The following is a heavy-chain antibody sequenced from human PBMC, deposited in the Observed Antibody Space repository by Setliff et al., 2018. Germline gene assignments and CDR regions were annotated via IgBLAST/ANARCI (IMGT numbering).Heavy chain of an antibody. Sequence: GESLKISCQGSGYSFSTYWIAWVRQMPGKGLEWMGIIFPGDSVTRYSPPFQGQVTFSADKSTNTAYLQWNSLKASDTAVYFCARVGDYMGYYYNYYMDVWANGTTVTVSS. CDR3: ARVGDYMGYYYNYYMDV. CDR2: IFPGDSVT. V-gene: IGHV5-51*01. D-gene: IGHD3-10*01. J-gene: IGHJ6*03. CDR1: GYSFSTYW.